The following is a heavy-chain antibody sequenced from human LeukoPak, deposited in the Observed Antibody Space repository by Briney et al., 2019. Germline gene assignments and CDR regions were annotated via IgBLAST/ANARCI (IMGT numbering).Heavy chain of an antibody. J-gene: IGHJ4*02. V-gene: IGHV1-69*04. D-gene: IGHD4-23*01. CDR1: GGTFSSYA. CDR2: IIPILGIA. CDR3: ARASLTTVVTYYFDY. Sequence: SVKVSCKASGGTFSSYAISWVRQAPGQGLEWMGRIIPILGIANYAQKFQGRVTITADKSTSTAYMELSSLRSEDTAVYCCARASLTTVVTYYFDYWGQGTLVTVSS.